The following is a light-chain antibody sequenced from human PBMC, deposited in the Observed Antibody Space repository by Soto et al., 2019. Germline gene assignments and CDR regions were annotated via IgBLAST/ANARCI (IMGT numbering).Light chain of an antibody. CDR2: PAS. CDR3: QQYNHSTT. J-gene: IGKJ1*01. V-gene: IGKV1-8*01. Sequence: AMRFPQSPSSPSGSKGDRVTISCRGRQGISISXAWYQQKTGKAPKLLIYPASTLQSGVPSRFSGSGSGKEFTLTISMLQSEDLAVYYCQQYNHSTTFGQGTKV. CDR1: QGISIS.